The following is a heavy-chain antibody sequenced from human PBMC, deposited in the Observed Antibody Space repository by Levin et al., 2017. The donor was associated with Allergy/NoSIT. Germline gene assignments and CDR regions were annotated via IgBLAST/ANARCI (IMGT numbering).Heavy chain of an antibody. CDR1: GFTFSTYA. D-gene: IGHD3-9*01. Sequence: GESLKISCAASGFTFSTYALNWVRQAPGKGLEWVSSINTISSHIYYANSVRGRFTISRDNARNSLYLQMSSLRPEDTAVYYCARDDSFTGYQRFDAMDVWGRGNTVTVSS. CDR2: INTISSHI. J-gene: IGHJ6*02. V-gene: IGHV3-21*01. CDR3: ARDDSFTGYQRFDAMDV.